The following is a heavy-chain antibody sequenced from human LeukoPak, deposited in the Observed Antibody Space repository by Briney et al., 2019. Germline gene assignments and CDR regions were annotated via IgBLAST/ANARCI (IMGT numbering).Heavy chain of an antibody. D-gene: IGHD6-25*01. V-gene: IGHV4-59*08. CDR1: GGSISNSY. CDR2: IYYSGST. Sequence: SETLSLTCTVSGGSISNSYWTWIRQPPGKGLEWIGYIYYSGSTYYNPSLKSRVTISVDTSKNQFSLKLSSVTAADTAVYYCARQIRADYWYFDLWGRGTLVTVSS. CDR3: ARQIRADYWYFDL. J-gene: IGHJ2*01.